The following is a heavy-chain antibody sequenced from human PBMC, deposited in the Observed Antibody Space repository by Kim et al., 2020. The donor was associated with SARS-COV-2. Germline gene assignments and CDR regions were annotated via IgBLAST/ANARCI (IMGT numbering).Heavy chain of an antibody. CDR3: AKDHLIVGATSSEYYFDY. Sequence: GGSLRLSCAASGFTFDDYTMHWVRQAPGKGLEWVSLISWDGGSTYYADSVKGRFTISRDNSKNSLYLQMNSLRTEDTALYYCAKDHLIVGATSSEYYFDYWGQGTLVTVSS. V-gene: IGHV3-43*01. CDR1: GFTFDDYT. D-gene: IGHD1-26*01. J-gene: IGHJ4*02. CDR2: ISWDGGST.